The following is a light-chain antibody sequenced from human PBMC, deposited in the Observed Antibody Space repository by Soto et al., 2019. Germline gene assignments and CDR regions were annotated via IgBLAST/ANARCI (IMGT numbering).Light chain of an antibody. CDR2: GHN. CDR3: ASYAGTNTFRV. Sequence: QSVLTQPPSVSGAPGQRVTISCAGSPTNIGAGYDVHWYQHRPGTAPKLLVSGHNIRPSGVPDRFYGSKSGNTASLTVSGLQAEDEGDYYCASYAGTNTFRVFGGGTKLTVL. CDR1: PTNIGAGYD. V-gene: IGLV1-40*01. J-gene: IGLJ3*02.